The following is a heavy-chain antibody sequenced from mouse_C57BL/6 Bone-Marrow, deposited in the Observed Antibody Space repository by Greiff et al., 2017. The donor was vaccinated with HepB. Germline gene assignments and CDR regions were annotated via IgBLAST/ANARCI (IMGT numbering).Heavy chain of an antibody. CDR3: ARGRVNWYFDY. V-gene: IGHV1-55*01. J-gene: IGHJ2*01. CDR1: GYTFTSYW. Sequence: VQRVESGAELVKPGASVKMSCKASGYTFTSYWITWVKQRPGQGLEWIGDIYPGSGSTNYNEKFKSKATLTVDTSSSTAYMQLSSLTSEDSAVYYCARGRVNWYFDYWGQGTTLTVSS. D-gene: IGHD4-1*01. CDR2: IYPGSGST.